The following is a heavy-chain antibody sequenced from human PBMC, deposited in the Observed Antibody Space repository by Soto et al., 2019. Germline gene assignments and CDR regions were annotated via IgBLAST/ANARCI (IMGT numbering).Heavy chain of an antibody. CDR1: GGSISSGGYS. V-gene: IGHV4-30-2*01. Sequence: TLSLTCAVSGGSISSGGYSWSWIRQPPGKGLEWIGYMYHSGSTYYNPSLKSRVTISIDRSKNQFSLQLNSVTPEDTAVYYCARLIGNSWLDYWGQGTLVTVSS. CDR3: ARLIGNSWLDY. J-gene: IGHJ4*02. D-gene: IGHD6-13*01. CDR2: MYHSGST.